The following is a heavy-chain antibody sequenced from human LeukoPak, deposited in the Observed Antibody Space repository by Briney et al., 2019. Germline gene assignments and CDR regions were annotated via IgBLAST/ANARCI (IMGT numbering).Heavy chain of an antibody. CDR1: GFTFDDYG. CDR3: ARTSYDSSGYYFRSFDY. Sequence: GGSLRLSCAASGFTFDDYGMSWVRHAPGKGLEWVSGINWNGGSTGYADSVKGRFTISRDNAKNSLYLQMNSLRAEDTALYYCARTSYDSSGYYFRSFDYWGQGTLVTVSS. CDR2: INWNGGST. J-gene: IGHJ4*02. D-gene: IGHD3-22*01. V-gene: IGHV3-20*04.